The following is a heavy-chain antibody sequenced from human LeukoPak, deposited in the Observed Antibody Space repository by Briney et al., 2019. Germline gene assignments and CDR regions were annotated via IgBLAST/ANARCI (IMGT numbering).Heavy chain of an antibody. D-gene: IGHD1-14*01. CDR3: SRDLGQEEPS. J-gene: IGHJ5*02. CDR2: ISSSGNTI. V-gene: IGHV3-48*03. Sequence: GGSLRLSCAASGFTFSDYEMKWVRQAPGKGLEWVSYISSSGNTIYYVDSVKGRFTISRDNAKNSLYLQMNSLRAEDTAVCYCSRDLGQEEPSWGQGTLVTVSS. CDR1: GFTFSDYE.